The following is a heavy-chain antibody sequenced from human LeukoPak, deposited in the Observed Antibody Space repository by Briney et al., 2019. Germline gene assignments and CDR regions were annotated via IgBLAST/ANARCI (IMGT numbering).Heavy chain of an antibody. D-gene: IGHD6-19*01. CDR1: GFTFSDYY. Sequence: GGSLRLSCAAPGFTFSDYYMSWIRQAPGKGLEWVSYISSSGSTIYYADSVKGRFTISRDNAKNSLYLQMNSLRAEDTAVYYCARDRYSSGWYDLDYWGQGTLVTVSS. CDR2: ISSSGSTI. CDR3: ARDRYSSGWYDLDY. J-gene: IGHJ4*02. V-gene: IGHV3-11*01.